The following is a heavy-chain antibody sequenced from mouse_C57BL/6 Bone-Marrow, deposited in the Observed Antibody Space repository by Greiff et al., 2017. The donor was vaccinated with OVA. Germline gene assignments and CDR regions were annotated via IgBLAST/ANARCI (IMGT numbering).Heavy chain of an antibody. CDR1: GYTFTDYY. J-gene: IGHJ2*01. CDR3: APQLGPFDY. V-gene: IGHV1-19*01. D-gene: IGHD4-1*02. CDR2: INPYNGGT. Sequence: EVQRVESGPVLVKPGASVKMSCKASGYTFTDYYMNWVKQSHGKSLEWIGVINPYNGGTSYNQKFKGKATLTVDKSSSTAYMELNSLTSEDSAVYYCAPQLGPFDYWGQGTTLTVSS.